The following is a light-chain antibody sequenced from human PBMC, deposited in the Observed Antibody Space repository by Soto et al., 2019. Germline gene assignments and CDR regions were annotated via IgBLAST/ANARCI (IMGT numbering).Light chain of an antibody. CDR2: DAS. J-gene: IGKJ4*01. CDR3: QQYDNYPLT. Sequence: DIQMTQSPSTLSASVGDRVTIPCRASQSGGSWLAWYQQKPGKAPKFLIYDASTLESGVPSRFSGSGSGTEFTLTISSLQPDDFATYYCQQYDNYPLTFGGGTKVDIK. V-gene: IGKV1-5*01. CDR1: QSGGSW.